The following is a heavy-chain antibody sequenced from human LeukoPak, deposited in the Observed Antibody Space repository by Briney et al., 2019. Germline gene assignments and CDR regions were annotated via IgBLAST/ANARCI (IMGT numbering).Heavy chain of an antibody. V-gene: IGHV3-23*01. D-gene: IGHD6-13*01. CDR1: GFTFSSYA. CDR3: AKVGSSSWYSFDY. J-gene: IGHJ4*02. Sequence: GGSLRLSCAASGFTFSSYAMGWVRQAPGKGLEWVSAISGSGGSTYYADSVKGRFTISRDNSKNTLYLQMNSLRAEDTAVYYCAKVGSSSWYSFDYWGQGTLVTVSS. CDR2: ISGSGGST.